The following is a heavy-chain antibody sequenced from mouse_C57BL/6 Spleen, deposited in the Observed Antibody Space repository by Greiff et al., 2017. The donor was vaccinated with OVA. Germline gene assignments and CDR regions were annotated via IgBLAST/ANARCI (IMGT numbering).Heavy chain of an antibody. CDR3: AKEDYYGSSSNYFGY. CDR2: INPSNGGT. V-gene: IGHV1-53*01. D-gene: IGHD1-1*01. CDR1: GYTFTSYW. Sequence: VQLQQSGTELVKPGASVKLSCKASGYTFTSYWMHWVKQRPGQGLEWIGNINPSNGGTNYNEKFKSKATLTVDKSSSTAYMQLSSLTSEDSAVYYCAKEDYYGSSSNYFGYWGQGTTLTVSS. J-gene: IGHJ2*01.